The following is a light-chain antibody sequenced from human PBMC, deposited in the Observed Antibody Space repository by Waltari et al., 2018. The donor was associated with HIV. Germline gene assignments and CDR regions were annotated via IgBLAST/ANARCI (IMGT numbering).Light chain of an antibody. V-gene: IGKV1-9*01. CDR3: QQYDNLPQT. CDR1: QGISSY. Sequence: DIQLTQSPSFLSASVGDRVTITCRASQGISSYLAWYQQKPGKAPKLLIYAASTLQSGVPSRFSGSGSGTEFTLTISSLQPEDFATYYCQQYDNLPQTFGQGTKVEIK. J-gene: IGKJ1*01. CDR2: AAS.